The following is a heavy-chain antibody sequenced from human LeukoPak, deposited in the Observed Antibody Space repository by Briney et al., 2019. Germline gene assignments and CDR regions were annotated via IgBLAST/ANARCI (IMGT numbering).Heavy chain of an antibody. V-gene: IGHV3-23*01. J-gene: IGHJ4*02. CDR1: GFTFSNYG. Sequence: GGSLRLSCAASGFTFSNYGMNWVRQAPGKGLEWVSTISGSGGSTYYADSVRGRFTISRDNSKNTLYLQMNSLRAEDTAVYYCAKDRRSSNWYAYSFDYWGQGTLVTVSS. CDR2: ISGSGGST. CDR3: AKDRRSSNWYAYSFDY. D-gene: IGHD6-13*01.